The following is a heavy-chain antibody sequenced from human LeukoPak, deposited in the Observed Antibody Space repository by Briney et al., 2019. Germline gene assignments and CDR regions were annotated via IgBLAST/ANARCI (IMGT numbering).Heavy chain of an antibody. CDR1: GFTFSTYN. CDR2: ITSSSSYI. J-gene: IGHJ4*02. Sequence: PGGSLRLSCAASGFTFSTYNMNWVRQAPGKGLEWLSSITSSSSYIYYADSVKGRFTISRDNSKNTLYLQMNSLRAEDTAVYYCAKDGQYSSSSSYYFDYWGQGALVTVSS. V-gene: IGHV3-21*04. CDR3: AKDGQYSSSSSYYFDY. D-gene: IGHD6-6*01.